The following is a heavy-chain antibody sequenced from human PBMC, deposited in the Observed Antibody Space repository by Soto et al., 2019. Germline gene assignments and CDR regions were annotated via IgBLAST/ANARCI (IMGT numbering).Heavy chain of an antibody. Sequence: VSLRLSCAASGFTFSSFGMNWVRQAPGKGLAWVSLISDSGGSTYHADSVKGRLTISRDNSKNTLYLHMNSLRAEDTAVYYCAKAATITTLYNFDFWGQGTLVTVSS. J-gene: IGHJ4*02. CDR2: ISDSGGST. CDR3: AKAATITTLYNFDF. V-gene: IGHV3-23*01. D-gene: IGHD4-4*01. CDR1: GFTFSSFG.